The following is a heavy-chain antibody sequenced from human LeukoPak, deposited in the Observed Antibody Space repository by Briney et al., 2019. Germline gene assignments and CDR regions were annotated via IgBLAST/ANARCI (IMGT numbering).Heavy chain of an antibody. V-gene: IGHV3-11*01. CDR3: ARDQAAAGLYDAFDI. J-gene: IGHJ3*02. Sequence: GGSLRLSCAASGFTFSSYNMSWIRQAPGKGLEGGSYISSSGSTIYYADSVKGRFTISRDNAKNSLYLQMNSLRAEDTAVYYCARDQAAAGLYDAFDIWGQGTMVAVSS. CDR1: GFTFSSYN. D-gene: IGHD6-13*01. CDR2: ISSSGSTI.